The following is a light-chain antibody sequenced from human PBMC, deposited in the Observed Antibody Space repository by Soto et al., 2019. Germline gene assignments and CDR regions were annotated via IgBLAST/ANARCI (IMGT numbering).Light chain of an antibody. J-gene: IGKJ1*01. Sequence: DIVMTQSPLSLPVTPVEPASISCRSSQSLLHSNGYKYLDWYLQTPGQSPQLLIYLGSNRASGVPDRFSGSGSGTDFTLKISRVEAEDVGVYYCMQALQTWTFGQGTKVEIK. V-gene: IGKV2-28*01. CDR1: QSLLHSNGYKY. CDR2: LGS. CDR3: MQALQTWT.